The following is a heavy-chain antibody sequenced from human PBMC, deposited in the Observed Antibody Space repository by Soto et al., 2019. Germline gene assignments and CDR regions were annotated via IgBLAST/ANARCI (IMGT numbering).Heavy chain of an antibody. CDR1: SDYISSGGNL. CDR3: ARFSREENPKVGSWYYLDY. J-gene: IGHJ4*02. V-gene: IGHV4-31*03. D-gene: IGHD6-13*01. Sequence: PSETLSLTCTVTSDYISSGGNLRRCVHQHLGKGLEGIGNIYYRGRTYYTPSLKSRVTISVDTSKNQFSLKLSSVTAADTAVYYCARFSREENPKVGSWYYLDYRGQFTRVT. CDR2: IYYRGRT.